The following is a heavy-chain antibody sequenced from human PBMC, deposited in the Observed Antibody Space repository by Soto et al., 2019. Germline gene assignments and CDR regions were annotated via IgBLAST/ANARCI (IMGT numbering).Heavy chain of an antibody. J-gene: IGHJ4*02. D-gene: IGHD6-13*01. Sequence: ASVKVSCKVSGYTLTELSMHWVRQAPGKGLEWMGGFDPEDGETIYAQKFQGRVTMTEDTSTDTAYMELSSLRSEEPAVYYCATVIAAAGTLFDYWGQGTLVTVSS. CDR2: FDPEDGET. V-gene: IGHV1-24*01. CDR1: GYTLTELS. CDR3: ATVIAAAGTLFDY.